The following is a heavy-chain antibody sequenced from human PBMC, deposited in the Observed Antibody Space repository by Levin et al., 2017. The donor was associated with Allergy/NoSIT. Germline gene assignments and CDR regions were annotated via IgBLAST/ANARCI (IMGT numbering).Heavy chain of an antibody. J-gene: IGHJ4*02. D-gene: IGHD6-6*01. V-gene: IGHV4-31*03. Sequence: SETLSLTCTVSGGSISSGGHYWSWIRQHPGKGLEWIGCIYYSGSTFFNPSLRSRVTISVETSMNQVSLKLSSVTAADTAVYFCAREAPYSRSTYFDYWGQGIQVTI. CDR2: IYYSGST. CDR1: GGSISSGGHY. CDR3: AREAPYSRSTYFDY.